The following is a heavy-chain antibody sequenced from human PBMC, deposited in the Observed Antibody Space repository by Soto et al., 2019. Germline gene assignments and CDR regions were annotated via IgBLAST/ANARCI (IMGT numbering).Heavy chain of an antibody. D-gene: IGHD5-12*01. CDR1: GFTFSSYA. CDR3: ARARGYSGYDLCY. V-gene: IGHV3-30-3*01. Sequence: ESGGGVVQPGRSLRLSCAASGFTFSSYAMHWVRQAPGKGLEWVAVISYDGSNKYYADSVKGRFTISRDNSKNTLYLQMNSLRAEDTAVYYCARARGYSGYDLCYWGQGTLVTVSS. J-gene: IGHJ4*02. CDR2: ISYDGSNK.